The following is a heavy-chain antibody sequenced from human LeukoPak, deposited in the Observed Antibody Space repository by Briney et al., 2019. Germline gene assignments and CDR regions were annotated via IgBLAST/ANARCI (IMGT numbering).Heavy chain of an antibody. V-gene: IGHV3-74*01. CDR2: TNADGTST. CDR3: ARDSHGGVDY. J-gene: IGHJ4*02. Sequence: GGSLRLSCAASGFTFSSYWMHWVRQAPGKGLVWVYRTNADGTSTIYADSVKGRFTISRDNAKNTLYLQMNSLRAEDTAVYYCARDSHGGVDYWGQGTLVTVSS. D-gene: IGHD3-10*01. CDR1: GFTFSSYW.